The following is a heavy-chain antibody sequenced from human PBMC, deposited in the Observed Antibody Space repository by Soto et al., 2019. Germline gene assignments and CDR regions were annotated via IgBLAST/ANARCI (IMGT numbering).Heavy chain of an antibody. Sequence: SETLSLTCTVSGGSINSNRYYWAWIRQPPGKGLEWIGSIIHTGSTNYSPSLKSRLTISVDTSKNQFSLKLSSVTAADTAVYYCARGGSIAAPSLWWFDPWGQGTLVTVSS. CDR2: IIHTGST. J-gene: IGHJ5*02. CDR3: ARGGSIAAPSLWWFDP. V-gene: IGHV4-39*07. CDR1: GGSINSNRYY. D-gene: IGHD6-13*01.